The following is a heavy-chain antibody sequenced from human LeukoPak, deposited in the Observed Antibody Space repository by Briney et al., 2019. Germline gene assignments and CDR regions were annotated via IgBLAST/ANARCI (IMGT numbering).Heavy chain of an antibody. CDR3: ARATRPPLLRFLEWSPDGDYYYGMDV. J-gene: IGHJ6*02. Sequence: NPGGSLRLSCAASGFTFSSYSMNWVRQAPGKGLEWVSSISSSSSYIYYADSVKGRFTISRDNAKNSLYLQMNSLRAEDTAVYYCARATRPPLLRFLEWSPDGDYYYGMDVWGQGTTVTVSS. CDR2: ISSSSSYI. CDR1: GFTFSSYS. V-gene: IGHV3-21*01. D-gene: IGHD3-3*01.